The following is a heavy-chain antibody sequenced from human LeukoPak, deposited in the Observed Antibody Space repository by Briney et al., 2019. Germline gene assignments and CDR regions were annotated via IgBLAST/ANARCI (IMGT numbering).Heavy chain of an antibody. V-gene: IGHV3-7*01. CDR3: ARDHSKWEPTGQDY. J-gene: IGHJ4*02. Sequence: GALRLSCAASGFTFSSYWMSWVRQAPGKGLEWVANIKQDGSEKYYVDSVKGRFTISRDNAKNSLYLQMNSLRAEDTAVYYCARDHSKWEPTGQDYWGQGTLVTVSS. CDR2: IKQDGSEK. D-gene: IGHD1-26*01. CDR1: GFTFSSYW.